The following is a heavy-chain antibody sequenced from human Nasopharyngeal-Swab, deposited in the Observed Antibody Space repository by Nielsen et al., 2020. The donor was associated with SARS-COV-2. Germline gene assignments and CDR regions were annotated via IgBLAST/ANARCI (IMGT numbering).Heavy chain of an antibody. Sequence: GESLKISCAASGFSFNNYDLHWVRQAPGKGLEWVSAIGVAGDTYYPHPVKGRFTISRENARSFLYFQMNSLTAGDTAMYYCASAGGSGWYAFDIWGQGTMVIVSS. D-gene: IGHD6-19*01. J-gene: IGHJ3*02. CDR2: IGVAGDT. CDR3: ASAGGSGWYAFDI. CDR1: GFSFNNYD. V-gene: IGHV3-13*01.